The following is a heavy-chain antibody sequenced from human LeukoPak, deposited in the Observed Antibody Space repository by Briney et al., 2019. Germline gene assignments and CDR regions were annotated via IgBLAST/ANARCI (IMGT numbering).Heavy chain of an antibody. CDR3: ASEGFDDY. J-gene: IGHJ4*02. CDR2: ISYDGSNK. CDR1: GFTFSVYA. Sequence: GGSLRLSCAASGFTFSVYAIHWVRQAPGKGLEWVAVISYDGSNKYYADSVKGRFTISRDNSKNTLYLQMNSLRAEDTAVYYCASEGFDDYWGQGTLVTVSS. V-gene: IGHV3-30-3*01. D-gene: IGHD3-9*01.